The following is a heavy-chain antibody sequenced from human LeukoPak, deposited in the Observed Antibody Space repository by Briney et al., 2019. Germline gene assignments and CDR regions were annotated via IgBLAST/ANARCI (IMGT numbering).Heavy chain of an antibody. Sequence: PGGSLRLSCAASGFTFSNAWMSWVRQAPGKGLEWVSVISGSGGSTYYADSVKGRFTISRDNSRNTLYLQMNSLRAEDTATYYCAKTGSFVVVLISTLGGAFDIWGQGTMVTVSS. CDR1: GFTFSNAW. CDR2: ISGSGGST. CDR3: AKTGSFVVVLISTLGGAFDI. J-gene: IGHJ3*02. D-gene: IGHD4/OR15-4a*01. V-gene: IGHV3-23*01.